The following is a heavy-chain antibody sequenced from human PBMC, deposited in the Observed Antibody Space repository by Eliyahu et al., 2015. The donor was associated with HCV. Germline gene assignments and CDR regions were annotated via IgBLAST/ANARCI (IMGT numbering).Heavy chain of an antibody. CDR3: ARDDRGWGTTL. CDR1: GGSISSGGHY. Sequence: QVQLQESGPGLVKPSQTLSLTCTVSGGSISSGGHYWSWIRQHPGEGLQGVGDIFYSGTTYYNPSLKSRVAISVDTSKNQFSLKLSSVTAADTAVYFCARDDRGWGTTLWGQGTLVTVSS. D-gene: IGHD3-16*01. V-gene: IGHV4-31*03. CDR2: IFYSGTT. J-gene: IGHJ4*02.